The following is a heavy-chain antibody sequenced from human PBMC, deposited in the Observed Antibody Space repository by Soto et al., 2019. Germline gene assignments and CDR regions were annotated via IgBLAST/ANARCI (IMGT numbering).Heavy chain of an antibody. J-gene: IGHJ4*02. Sequence: PSETLSLTCAVSGGSISSSNWWSWVRQPPGKGLEWIGEIYHSGSTNYNPSLKSRVTISVDKSKNQFSLKLSSVTAADTAVYYCARDRGGVDTAMVIDYWGQGTLVTVSS. CDR1: GGSISSSNW. CDR3: ARDRGGVDTAMVIDY. CDR2: IYHSGST. V-gene: IGHV4-4*02. D-gene: IGHD5-18*01.